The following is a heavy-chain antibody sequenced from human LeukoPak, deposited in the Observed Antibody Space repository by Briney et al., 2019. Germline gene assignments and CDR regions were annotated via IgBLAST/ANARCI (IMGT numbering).Heavy chain of an antibody. CDR2: ISGSGGST. CDR3: ARDPSSGWYLKGWFDP. CDR1: GFTFSSYG. J-gene: IGHJ5*02. Sequence: GGTLRLSCAASGFTFSSYGMSWVRQAPGKGLEWVSAISGSGGSTYYADSVKGRFTISRDNSKNTLYLQMNSLRAEDTAVYYCARDPSSGWYLKGWFDPWGQGTLVTVSS. V-gene: IGHV3-23*01. D-gene: IGHD6-19*01.